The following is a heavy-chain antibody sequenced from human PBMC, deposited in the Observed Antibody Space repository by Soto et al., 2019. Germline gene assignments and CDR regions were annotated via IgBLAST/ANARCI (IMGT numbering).Heavy chain of an antibody. D-gene: IGHD3-10*01. CDR2: ISGSGGST. J-gene: IGHJ4*02. Sequence: GGSLRLSCAASGFTFSSYAMSWVRQAPGKGLEWVSAISGSGGSTYYADSVKGRFTISRDNSKNTLYLQMNSLRAEDTAVYYCAKDSRMITPSSYKHERDYWGQGTLVTVSS. CDR1: GFTFSSYA. V-gene: IGHV3-23*01. CDR3: AKDSRMITPSSYKHERDY.